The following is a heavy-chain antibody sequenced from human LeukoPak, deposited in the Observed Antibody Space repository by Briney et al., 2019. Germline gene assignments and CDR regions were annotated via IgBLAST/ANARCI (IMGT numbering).Heavy chain of an antibody. V-gene: IGHV4-39*01. J-gene: IGHJ5*02. CDR1: GGSISSSSYY. D-gene: IGHD2-15*01. CDR3: ASQAAEYWFDP. CDR2: IYYSGST. Sequence: SETLSLTCTVSGGSISSSSYYWGWIRQPPGKGLEWIGSIYYSGSTYYNPSLKSRVTISVDTSKNQFSLKLSSVTAADTAVYYCASQAAEYWFDPWGQGTLVTVSS.